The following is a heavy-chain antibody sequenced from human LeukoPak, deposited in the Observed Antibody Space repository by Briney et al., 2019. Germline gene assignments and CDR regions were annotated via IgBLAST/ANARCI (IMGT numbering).Heavy chain of an antibody. CDR1: GYNFVQYG. D-gene: IGHD1-1*01. CDR3: ARDDVDNALDY. CDR2: ISPYLGNT. Sequence: ASVKVSCEASGYNFVQYGFSWVRQAPGQGLEWMAWISPYLGNTVFADRFQDRITVTTDTSTTTAYLELTSLKSDDTAVYFCARDDVDNALDYWGQGTLVTVSS. J-gene: IGHJ4*02. V-gene: IGHV1-18*04.